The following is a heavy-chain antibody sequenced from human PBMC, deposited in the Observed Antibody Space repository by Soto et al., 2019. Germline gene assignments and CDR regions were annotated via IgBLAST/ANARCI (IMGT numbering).Heavy chain of an antibody. D-gene: IGHD6-6*01. CDR2: TYYRSKWYN. J-gene: IGHJ6*02. CDR3: ARGKSSSHGGYYYGMDV. CDR1: GDSVSSNSAA. Sequence: PSQTLSLTCAISGDSVSSNSAAWNWIRQFPSRGLEWLGRTYYRSKWYNDYAVSVKSRITINPDTSKNQFSLQLNSVTPEDTAVYYCARGKSSSHGGYYYGMDVWGQGTTVTVSS. V-gene: IGHV6-1*01.